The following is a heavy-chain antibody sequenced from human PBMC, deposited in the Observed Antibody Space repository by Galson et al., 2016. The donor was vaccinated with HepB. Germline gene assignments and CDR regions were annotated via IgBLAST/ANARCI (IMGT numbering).Heavy chain of an antibody. CDR3: RRRLLRGHNYFDL. CDR2: INPRDSDT. Sequence: QSGAEVKKAGDSLTISCKGSGYIFTNYWLGWVRQMPGKGLEWMGIINPRDSDTRYSPSFQGQVTISVDKSINTAYMQWHSLKASDTAMYYCRRRLLRGHNYFDLWGQGTLVTVSS. D-gene: IGHD3-22*01. V-gene: IGHV5-51*01. J-gene: IGHJ5*02. CDR1: GYIFTNYW.